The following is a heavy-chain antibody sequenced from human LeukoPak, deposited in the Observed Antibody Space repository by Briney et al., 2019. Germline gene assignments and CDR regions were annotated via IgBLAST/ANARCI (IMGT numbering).Heavy chain of an antibody. CDR3: ARDSEQWLVREGYFDY. D-gene: IGHD6-19*01. CDR2: IKQDGSEK. J-gene: IGHJ4*02. V-gene: IGHV3-7*03. Sequence: GGSLRLSCAASGFTFSSYWMSWVRQAPGKGLEWVANIKQDGSEKYYVESVKGRFTISRDNAKNSLYLQMNSLRAEDTAVYYCARDSEQWLVREGYFDYWGQGTLVTVSS. CDR1: GFTFSSYW.